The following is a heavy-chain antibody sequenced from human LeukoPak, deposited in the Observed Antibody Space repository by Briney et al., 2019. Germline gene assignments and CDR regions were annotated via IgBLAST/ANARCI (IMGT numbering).Heavy chain of an antibody. V-gene: IGHV1-8*01. J-gene: IGHJ4*02. CDR2: MNPNSGNT. CDR3: ARGTGYCSGGSCYADY. D-gene: IGHD2-15*01. CDR1: GYTFTSYD. Sequence: APVKVSCKASGYTFTSYDINWVRQATGQGLEWMGWMNPNSGNTGHAQKFQGRVTMTRNTSISTAYMELSSLRSEDTAVYYCARGTGYCSGGSCYADYWGQGTLVTVSS.